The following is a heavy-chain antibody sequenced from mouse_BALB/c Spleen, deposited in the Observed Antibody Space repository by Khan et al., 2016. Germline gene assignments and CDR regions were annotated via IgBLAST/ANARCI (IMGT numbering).Heavy chain of an antibody. CDR2: IDPENGDT. D-gene: IGHD1-1*01. V-gene: IGHV14-4*02. CDR1: AFNIKDYY. J-gene: IGHJ2*01. CDR3: NAIYYGSDVDFDY. Sequence: VQLQQSGAELVRSGASVKLSCTASAFNIKDYYMHWVKQRPEQGLEWIGWIDPENGDTEYAPNFQGKATMTADTSSNAAYLQFSSLTSEDSAVYYCNAIYYGSDVDFDYWGQGTTLTVSS.